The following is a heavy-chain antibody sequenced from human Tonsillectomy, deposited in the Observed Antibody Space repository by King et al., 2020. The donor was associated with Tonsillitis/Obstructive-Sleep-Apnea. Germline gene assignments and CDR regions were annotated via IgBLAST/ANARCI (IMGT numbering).Heavy chain of an antibody. CDR3: ARDKGELPDAFDI. CDR2: ISSNGGST. CDR1: GFTFSSYA. V-gene: IGHV3-64*01. Sequence: VQLVESGGGLVQPGGSLRLSCAASGFTFSSYAMHWVRQAPGKGLEYVSAISSNGGSTYYANSVKGRFTISRDNSKNTLYLQMGSLRAEDMAVYYCARDKGELPDAFDIWGQGTMVTVSS. D-gene: IGHD1-26*01. J-gene: IGHJ3*02.